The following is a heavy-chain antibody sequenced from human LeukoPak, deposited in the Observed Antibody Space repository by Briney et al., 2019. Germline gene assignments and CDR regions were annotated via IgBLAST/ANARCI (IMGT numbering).Heavy chain of an antibody. CDR3: ARGAMVRGVPPDY. CDR2: IYPGDSDT. D-gene: IGHD3-10*01. J-gene: IGHJ4*02. V-gene: IGHV5-51*01. Sequence: GESLKISCKGSEYSFTSYWIGWVRQMPGKGLEWMGIIYPGDSDTRYSPSFQGQVTISADKSISTAYLQWSSLKASDTAVYYCARGAMVRGVPPDYWGQGTLVTASS. CDR1: EYSFTSYW.